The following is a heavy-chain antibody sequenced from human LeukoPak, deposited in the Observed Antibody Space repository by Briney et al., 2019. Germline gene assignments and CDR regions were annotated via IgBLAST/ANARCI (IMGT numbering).Heavy chain of an antibody. CDR2: IYYSGST. J-gene: IGHJ5*02. Sequence: SETLSLTCTVSGGSISSSSYYWGWIREPPGKGLEWIGSIYYSGSTYYNPSLKSRVTISVDTSKNQFSLKLSSVTAADTAVYYCARDLGDTSSLGNWFDPWGQGTPVTVSS. V-gene: IGHV4-39*07. CDR1: GGSISSSSYY. CDR3: ARDLGDTSSLGNWFDP. D-gene: IGHD6-13*01.